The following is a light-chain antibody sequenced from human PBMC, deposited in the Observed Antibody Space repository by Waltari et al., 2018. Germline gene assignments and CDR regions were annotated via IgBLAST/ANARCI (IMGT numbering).Light chain of an antibody. Sequence: QSVLTQPPSVSGAPGQRVTISCTGSGSNIGAGYDVHWSQQLPRAAPQRPIYGSSTRPLGVPDRFFGSTSGTSASLAITGLQAEDEADYYCQSYDTSLSVVFGGGTKLTVL. CDR1: GSNIGAGYD. CDR2: GSS. CDR3: QSYDTSLSVV. V-gene: IGLV1-40*01. J-gene: IGLJ3*02.